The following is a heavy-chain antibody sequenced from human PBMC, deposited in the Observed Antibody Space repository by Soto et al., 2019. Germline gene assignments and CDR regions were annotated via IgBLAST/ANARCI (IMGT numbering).Heavy chain of an antibody. V-gene: IGHV1-69*13. CDR3: ARADCSSTSCDVYYYGMDV. CDR2: IIPIFGTA. CDR1: GGAFSSYA. J-gene: IGHJ6*04. D-gene: IGHD2-2*01. Sequence: SVKVFFKASGGAFSSYAISLVRQAPGQGLEWMGGIIPIFGTANYAQKFQGRVTITADESTSTAYMELSSLRSEDTAVYYCARADCSSTSCDVYYYGMDVWGKGNTVTVS.